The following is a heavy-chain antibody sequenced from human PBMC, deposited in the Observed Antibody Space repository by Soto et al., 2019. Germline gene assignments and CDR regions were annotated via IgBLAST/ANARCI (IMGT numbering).Heavy chain of an antibody. J-gene: IGHJ6*02. CDR1: GFTFSSYC. CDR3: AKDIYSYGHYYYYGMDV. Sequence: PGGSLRLSCAASGFTFSSYCMHWVRQAPGKGLEWVAVISYDGSNKYYADSVKGRFTISRDNSKNTLYLQMNSLRAEDTAVYYCAKDIYSYGHYYYYGMDVWGQGTTVTVSS. D-gene: IGHD5-18*01. CDR2: ISYDGSNK. V-gene: IGHV3-30*18.